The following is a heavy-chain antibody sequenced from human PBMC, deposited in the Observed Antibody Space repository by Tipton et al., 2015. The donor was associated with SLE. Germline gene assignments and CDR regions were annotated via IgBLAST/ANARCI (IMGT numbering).Heavy chain of an antibody. V-gene: IGHV3-23*01. J-gene: IGHJ4*02. CDR1: GFTFSSYA. CDR2: IAGGGGST. D-gene: IGHD3-3*01. Sequence: SLRLSCAASGFTFSSYAMSWARQAPGKGLEWVSAIAGGGGSTYYADSVKGRFTISGDNSKNTVSLQMNSLRADDTAVYYCAKDWDYNFWSGFYSFWGQGILVTVSS. CDR3: AKDWDYNFWSGFYSF.